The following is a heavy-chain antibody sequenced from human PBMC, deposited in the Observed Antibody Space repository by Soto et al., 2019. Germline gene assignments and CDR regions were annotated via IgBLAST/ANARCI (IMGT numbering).Heavy chain of an antibody. CDR3: GRDLYFDY. CDR2: IYSGGST. V-gene: IGHV3-66*01. Sequence: TGGSLRLSCAASGFTVTSHYMSWVRQAPGKGLEWVSVIYSGGSTYYAVSVKGRFTISRDNSKNTLYLQMNSLRAEDTAVYYCGRDLYFDYWGQGTLVTVSS. J-gene: IGHJ4*02. CDR1: GFTVTSHY.